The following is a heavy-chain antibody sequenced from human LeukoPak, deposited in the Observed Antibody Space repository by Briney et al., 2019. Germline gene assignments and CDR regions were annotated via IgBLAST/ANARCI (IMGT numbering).Heavy chain of an antibody. J-gene: IGHJ4*02. CDR1: GGSISRYH. D-gene: IGHD6-13*01. Sequence: PSETLSLTCTVSGGSISRYHWSWVRQPPGKGLEWIGYIHHTGSTNFNPSLKSRVTMPVDTSEDQFSLQLSSVTAADTALYYCATHDGSSWFYFDYWSQGTLVTVSS. CDR2: IHHTGST. V-gene: IGHV4-59*08. CDR3: ATHDGSSWFYFDY.